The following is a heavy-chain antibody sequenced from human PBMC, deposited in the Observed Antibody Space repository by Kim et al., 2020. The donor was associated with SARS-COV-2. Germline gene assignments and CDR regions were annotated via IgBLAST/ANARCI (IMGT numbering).Heavy chain of an antibody. CDR2: VCGGDRGT. CDR3: AKTRSGSCGGQIDF. J-gene: IGHJ4*02. Sequence: GGSLRLSCGTAGFTFTDHGMTWVRQAPGKGLEWVSSVCGGDRGTYYADSVKGRFTISRDNSKNTLYLQMSSLRAEDTARYYCAKTRSGSCGGQIDFWGQGTLVTVCS. D-gene: IGHD3-10*01. CDR1: GFTFTDHG. V-gene: IGHV3-23*01.